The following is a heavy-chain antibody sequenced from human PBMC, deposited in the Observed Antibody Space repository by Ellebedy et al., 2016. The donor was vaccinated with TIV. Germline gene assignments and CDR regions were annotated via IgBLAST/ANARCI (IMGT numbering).Heavy chain of an antibody. CDR2: INQDGIET. Sequence: PGGSLRLSCAASGFTFSDYWMSWVRQAPGNGLEWVANINQDGIETYYVDSVKGRFTISRDNAKNSLYLQLNSLRADDTAVYFCAKSSGVGTVDFWGQGTQVTVSS. D-gene: IGHD3-10*01. J-gene: IGHJ4*02. V-gene: IGHV3-7*01. CDR3: AKSSGVGTVDF. CDR1: GFTFSDYW.